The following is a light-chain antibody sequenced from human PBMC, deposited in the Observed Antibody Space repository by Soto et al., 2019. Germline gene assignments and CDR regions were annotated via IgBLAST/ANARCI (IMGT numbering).Light chain of an antibody. V-gene: IGKV3-11*01. CDR3: QQRSNWPYT. Sequence: EIVLTQSPATLSLSPGERATLSCRASQSVSSYLAWYQQKPGQAPRLLIYDASNRATGIPARFSGSGSGTDFTLTLSSLEPEDFAVYYCQQRSNWPYTFGRGTKLEIK. J-gene: IGKJ2*01. CDR2: DAS. CDR1: QSVSSY.